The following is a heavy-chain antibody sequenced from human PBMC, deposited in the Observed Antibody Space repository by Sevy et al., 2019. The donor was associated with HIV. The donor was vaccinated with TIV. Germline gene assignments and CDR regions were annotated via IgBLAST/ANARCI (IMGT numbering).Heavy chain of an antibody. J-gene: IGHJ4*02. CDR1: GFTFSSYS. CDR2: ISSSSSTI. V-gene: IGHV3-48*01. Sequence: GGSLRLSCAASGFTFSSYSMNWVRQAPGKGLEWVSYISSSSSTIYYADSVKGRFTISRDNAKNSLYLQMNSLRAEDTAVYYCARVIYDSSTYNYVTWYYFDYWGQGTLVTVSS. D-gene: IGHD3-22*01. CDR3: ARVIYDSSTYNYVTWYYFDY.